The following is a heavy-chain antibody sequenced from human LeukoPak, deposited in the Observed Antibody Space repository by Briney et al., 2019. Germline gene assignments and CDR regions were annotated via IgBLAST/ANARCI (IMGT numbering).Heavy chain of an antibody. V-gene: IGHV1-2*06. CDR3: GFGYCSGGICHHYEYFQH. CDR1: RYTYTYYY. CDR2: INLKSGGT. D-gene: IGHD2-15*01. Sequence: SVKVSCKSSRYTYTYYYSHWIRQAPGQGGDWMGLINLKSGGTDVAPKYQGRVTMTRDTSISTAYMELSRLRSDETAVYYCGFGYCSGGICHHYEYFQHWGQGTLVTVPS. J-gene: IGHJ1*01.